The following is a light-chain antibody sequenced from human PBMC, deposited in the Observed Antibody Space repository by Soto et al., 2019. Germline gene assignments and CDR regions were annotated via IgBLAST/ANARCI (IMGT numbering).Light chain of an antibody. Sequence: QSALTQPPSASGSPGQSVTISCAGTSSDVGAYNYVSWYQQHPGKAPKLMIYEVTKRPSGVPDRFSGSKSGNTASLTVSGRQVEDEADYYCSSHAGTKVVFGGGTKLTVL. CDR3: SSHAGTKVV. CDR1: SSDVGAYNY. CDR2: EVT. J-gene: IGLJ2*01. V-gene: IGLV2-8*01.